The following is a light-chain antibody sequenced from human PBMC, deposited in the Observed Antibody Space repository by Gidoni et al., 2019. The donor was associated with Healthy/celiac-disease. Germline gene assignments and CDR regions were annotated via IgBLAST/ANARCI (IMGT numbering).Light chain of an antibody. V-gene: IGKV1-39*01. CDR1: QSISSY. Sequence: DSQVTQSPSSLSASVGHRVTITCRASQSISSYLNWYQQNPGKAPKLLIYAASSLQSGVPSRFSGSGSGTDFTLTISSLQPEDFETYYCQQSYSTLTFGGXTKVEIK. CDR3: QQSYSTLT. CDR2: AAS. J-gene: IGKJ4*01.